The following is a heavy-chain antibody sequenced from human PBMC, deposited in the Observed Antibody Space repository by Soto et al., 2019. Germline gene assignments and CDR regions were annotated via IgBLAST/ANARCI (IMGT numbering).Heavy chain of an antibody. CDR3: ARRNDFWSAGKNYYGMDV. CDR2: IYPGDSDT. Sequence: GESLKISCKGSGYSFTSYWIGWVRQMPGKGLEWMGIIYPGDSDTRYSPSFQGQVTISADKSITTAYLQWSSLKDSDTAMYYCARRNDFWSAGKNYYGMDVWGQGTTVTGAS. J-gene: IGHJ6*02. D-gene: IGHD3-3*01. V-gene: IGHV5-51*01. CDR1: GYSFTSYW.